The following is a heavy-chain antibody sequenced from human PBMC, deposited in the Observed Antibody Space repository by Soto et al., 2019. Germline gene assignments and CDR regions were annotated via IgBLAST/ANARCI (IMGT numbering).Heavy chain of an antibody. D-gene: IGHD3-10*01. V-gene: IGHV1-18*01. J-gene: IGHJ4*02. CDR3: ARVGITMVQAAQRAYDFDY. CDR2: ISAYNGNT. CDR1: GYTFTSYG. Sequence: QVQLVQSGAEVKKPGASVKVSCKASGYTFTSYGISWVRQAPGQGLEGMGWISAYNGNTNYAQKLQGRVTMPTDTTTRTAQRELRSLRSDDSSVYYWARVGITMVQAAQRAYDFDYWAQGTLVTVSS.